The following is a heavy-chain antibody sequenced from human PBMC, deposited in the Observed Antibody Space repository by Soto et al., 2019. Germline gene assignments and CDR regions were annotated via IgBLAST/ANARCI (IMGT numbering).Heavy chain of an antibody. J-gene: IGHJ4*02. Sequence: SETLSLTCSVSGTSVSNYYWSWIRQSAGKGLEHIGRIYTSGSTSYNPSLKSRVTMSMDTSQTQIYLNLTSVTAADTAVYYCARGGIQLSYAFDYWGQGILVTVSS. CDR1: GTSVSNYY. CDR2: IYTSGST. D-gene: IGHD3-10*01. V-gene: IGHV4-4*07. CDR3: ARGGIQLSYAFDY.